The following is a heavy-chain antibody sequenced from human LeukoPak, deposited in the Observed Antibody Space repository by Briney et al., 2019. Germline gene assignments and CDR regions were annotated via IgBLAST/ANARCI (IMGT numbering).Heavy chain of an antibody. V-gene: IGHV4-59*01. Sequence: PSETLSLTCTVSGGSISSYYWSWIRQPPGKGLEWIGYIYYSGSTNYNPSLKSRVTISVDTSKNQFSLKLSSVTAADTAVYYCARGSSSGYYRNSYFDYWGQGTLVTVSS. CDR2: IYYSGST. CDR1: GGSISSYY. J-gene: IGHJ4*02. D-gene: IGHD3-22*01. CDR3: ARGSSSGYYRNSYFDY.